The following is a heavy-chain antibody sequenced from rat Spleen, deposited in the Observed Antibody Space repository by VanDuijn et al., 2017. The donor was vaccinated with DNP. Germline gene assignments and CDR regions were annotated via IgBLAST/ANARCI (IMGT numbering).Heavy chain of an antibody. CDR1: GFSLTSYG. J-gene: IGHJ3*01. D-gene: IGHD4-3*01. V-gene: IGHV2S12*01. CDR2: ISSGGST. CDR3: TISGFAY. Sequence: QVQLTESGPGLVQPSETLSPTCTVSGFSLTSYGVSWVRQPPGKGLEWIAAISSGGSTYYNSALKSRLSISRDTSKSQVFLKMNSLQPEDTAIYFCTISGFAYWGQGTLVTVSS.